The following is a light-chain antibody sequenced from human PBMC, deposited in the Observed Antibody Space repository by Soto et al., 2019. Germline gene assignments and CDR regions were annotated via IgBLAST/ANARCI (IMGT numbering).Light chain of an antibody. CDR2: DTT. J-gene: IGLJ3*02. V-gene: IGLV7-46*01. CDR1: TGAVTSGHY. CDR3: LLFYSGVGV. Sequence: QAVVTQESSLTVSPGGTVTLTCDSSTGAVTSGHYPYWFQQKPGQAPRTLIHDTTNKHSWTPARFSGSLLGGKAALTLSGAQPEDEADYYCLLFYSGVGVFGGGTKLTVL.